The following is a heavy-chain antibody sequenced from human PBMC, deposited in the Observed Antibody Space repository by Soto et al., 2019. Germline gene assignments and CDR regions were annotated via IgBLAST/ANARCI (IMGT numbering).Heavy chain of an antibody. CDR2: ISGRGGNT. CDR1: GFTFSSCA. V-gene: IGHV3-23*01. D-gene: IGHD3-3*01. CDR3: VKGREKREDNFWSGFEY. Sequence: EVQLLESGGGLVQPGGSLRLSCAASGFTFSSCAMSWVRHTPGKGLEWISGISGRGGNTYNADSVKGRFTISRDKSKNTLNLQMNSLRDEDTAVYYCVKGREKREDNFWSGFEYWGQGTLVTVSS. J-gene: IGHJ4*02.